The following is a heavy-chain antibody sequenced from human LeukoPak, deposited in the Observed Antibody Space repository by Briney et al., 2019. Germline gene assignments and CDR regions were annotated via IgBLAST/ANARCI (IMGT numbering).Heavy chain of an antibody. CDR2: IFPSGGEI. CDR3: ARDKGTSYLSSFDY. V-gene: IGHV3-66*03. Sequence: ETLSLTCTVSGGSISSYHWSWIRQPPGKGLEWVSSIFPSGGEIHYADSVRGRFTISRDNSKNTLYLQMNSLRAADTAVYYCARDKGTSYLSSFDYWGQGTLVTVSS. CDR1: GGSISSYH. J-gene: IGHJ4*02. D-gene: IGHD6-6*01.